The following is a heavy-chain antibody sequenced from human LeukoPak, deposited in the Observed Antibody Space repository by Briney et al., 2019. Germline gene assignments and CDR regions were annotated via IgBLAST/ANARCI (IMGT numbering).Heavy chain of an antibody. V-gene: IGHV4-34*01. Sequence: SETLSLTCAVYGGSFSGYYWSWIRQPPGKGLEWIGEINHSGSTNYNPSLKSRVTISVDTSKNQFSLKLSSVTAADTAVYYCARGRGVGATGKRFDYWGQGTLVTVSS. J-gene: IGHJ4*02. CDR2: INHSGST. D-gene: IGHD1-26*01. CDR3: ARGRGVGATGKRFDY. CDR1: GGSFSGYY.